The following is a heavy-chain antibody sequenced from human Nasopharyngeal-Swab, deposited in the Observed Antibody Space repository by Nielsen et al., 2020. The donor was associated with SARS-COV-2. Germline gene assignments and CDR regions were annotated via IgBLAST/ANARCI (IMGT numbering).Heavy chain of an antibody. CDR3: ARQARTYYYDNSGYYFDY. CDR2: IYYSGST. D-gene: IGHD3-22*01. V-gene: IGHV4-59*08. J-gene: IGHJ4*02. Sequence: GSLRLSCTVSGGSISSYYWSWIRQPPGKGLEWIGYIYYSGSTNYNPSLKSRVTISVDTSKNQFSLKLSSVTAADTAVYYCARQARTYYYDNSGYYFDYWGQGTLVTVSS. CDR1: GGSISSYY.